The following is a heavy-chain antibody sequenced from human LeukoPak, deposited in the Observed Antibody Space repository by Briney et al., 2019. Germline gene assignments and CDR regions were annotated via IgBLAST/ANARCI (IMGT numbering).Heavy chain of an antibody. CDR3: ARGLGRVSGSYGY. V-gene: IGHV4-34*01. Sequence: PSETLSLTCAVYGGSFSGYYWSWIRQPPGKGLEWIGEINHSGSTNYNPSLKSRVTISVDTSKSQFSLKLSSVTAADTAVYYCARGLGRVSGSYGYWGRGTLVTVSS. CDR1: GGSFSGYY. D-gene: IGHD3-10*01. J-gene: IGHJ4*02. CDR2: INHSGST.